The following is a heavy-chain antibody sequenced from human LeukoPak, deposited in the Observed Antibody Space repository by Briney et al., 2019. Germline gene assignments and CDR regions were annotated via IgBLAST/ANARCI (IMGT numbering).Heavy chain of an antibody. CDR3: AISYSSSWYGLEYFQH. Sequence: SETLSLTCTVSGYSITSGYYWGWLRPPPGKGLEWIGSIYHTGSTYYNPSLKSRVTISVDTSKNQFSLNLSSVTAADTAVYYCAISYSSSWYGLEYFQHWGQGTQVTVSS. CDR1: GYSITSGYY. V-gene: IGHV4-38-2*02. CDR2: IYHTGST. J-gene: IGHJ1*01. D-gene: IGHD6-13*01.